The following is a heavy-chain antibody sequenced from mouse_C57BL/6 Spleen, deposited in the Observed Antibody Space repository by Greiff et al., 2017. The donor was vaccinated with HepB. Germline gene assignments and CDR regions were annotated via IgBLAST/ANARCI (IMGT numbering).Heavy chain of an antibody. CDR2: LDPENGDT. CDR1: GFNIKDDY. CDR3: TPDYDGAMDY. V-gene: IGHV14-4*01. D-gene: IGHD2-4*01. Sequence: VQLQQSGAELVRPGASVKLSCTASGFNIKDDYMHWVKQRPEQGLEWIGWLDPENGDTEYASKFQGKATITAYTSSNTAYLQLSSLTSEDTAVYYCTPDYDGAMDYWGQGTSVTVSS. J-gene: IGHJ4*01.